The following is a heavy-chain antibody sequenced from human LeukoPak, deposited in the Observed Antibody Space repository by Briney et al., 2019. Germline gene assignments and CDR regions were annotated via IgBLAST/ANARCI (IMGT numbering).Heavy chain of an antibody. CDR1: GFSVSNSY. J-gene: IGHJ4*02. Sequence: PGGSLRLSCAASGFSVSNSYMIWVRQAPGKGLEWVSLLYTGGETNYADSVKGRFTISRDNSKNTVSLQMNSLRAEDRAVYYCARGFAPAYNFGVFDGWGQGTLVTVSS. V-gene: IGHV3-53*01. D-gene: IGHD5-18*01. CDR2: LYTGGET. CDR3: ARGFAPAYNFGVFDG.